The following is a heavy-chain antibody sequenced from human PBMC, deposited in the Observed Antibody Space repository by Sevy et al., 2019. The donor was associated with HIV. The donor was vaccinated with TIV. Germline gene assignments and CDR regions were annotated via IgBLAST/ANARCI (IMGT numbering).Heavy chain of an antibody. J-gene: IGHJ4*02. CDR2: MNTDGSST. CDR3: ATPRFDF. CDR1: GFDFSSHW. V-gene: IGHV3-74*01. Sequence: GGSLRLSCEASGFDFSSHWMQWVRQALGKGLVWVSRMNTDGSSTNYADSVKGRFTISRDNAKNTLYLEMNNLRDEETAFYYCATPRFDFWGPGTLVTVSS.